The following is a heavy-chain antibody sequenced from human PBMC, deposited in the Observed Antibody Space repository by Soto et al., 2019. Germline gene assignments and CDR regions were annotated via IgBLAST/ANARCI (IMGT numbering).Heavy chain of an antibody. CDR1: GYSFTGYW. Sequence: PGESQRISYKGSGYSFTGYWVGWVRQMPGKGLEWMGIIYPADSDTRDSPSFQGQVTLSADKSINTAYLQWSSLKASDTAMYYCARQSDFWSGYPQYAFDIWGQGTMVTVSS. V-gene: IGHV5-51*01. CDR3: ARQSDFWSGYPQYAFDI. J-gene: IGHJ3*02. D-gene: IGHD3-3*01. CDR2: IYPADSDT.